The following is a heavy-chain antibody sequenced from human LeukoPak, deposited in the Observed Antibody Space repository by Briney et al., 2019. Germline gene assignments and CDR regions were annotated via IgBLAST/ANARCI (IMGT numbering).Heavy chain of an antibody. CDR1: GFTFSSYS. J-gene: IGHJ4*02. D-gene: IGHD3-10*01. CDR2: ITSSTSYI. Sequence: PGGSLRLSCAASGFTFSSYSMNWVRQAPGKGLEWVSSITSSTSYIYYADSVKGRFTISRDNAKSSLYLQMNSLRGEDTAVYYCALSSGSGSLGYWGQGTLVTVSS. V-gene: IGHV3-21*04. CDR3: ALSSGSGSLGY.